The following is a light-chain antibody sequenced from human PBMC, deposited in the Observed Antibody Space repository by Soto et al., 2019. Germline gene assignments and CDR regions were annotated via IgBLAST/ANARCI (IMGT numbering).Light chain of an antibody. V-gene: IGKV1-5*01. Sequence: DIQMTQSPSTLSASVGDRVTITCRASQSISSWLAWYQQKPGKAPKLLIYDASSLESGVPSRFIGSGSGTEFTLTISILQPDDFATDYCQQYNSYSPLFTFGPGTKVDIK. CDR1: QSISSW. CDR3: QQYNSYSPLFT. J-gene: IGKJ3*01. CDR2: DAS.